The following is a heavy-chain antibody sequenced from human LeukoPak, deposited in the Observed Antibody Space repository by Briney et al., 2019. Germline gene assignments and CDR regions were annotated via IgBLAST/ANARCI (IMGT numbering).Heavy chain of an antibody. CDR3: ARDYSEWGYFDY. V-gene: IGHV3-23*01. CDR2: ISGSGGST. J-gene: IGHJ4*02. CDR1: GFTFSSYA. Sequence: GGSLRLSCAASGFTFSSYAMSWVRQAPGKGLEWVSAISGSGGSTYYADSVKGRFTISRDNSKNTLYLQMNSLRAEDTAVYYCARDYSEWGYFDYWGQGTLVTVSS. D-gene: IGHD4-11*01.